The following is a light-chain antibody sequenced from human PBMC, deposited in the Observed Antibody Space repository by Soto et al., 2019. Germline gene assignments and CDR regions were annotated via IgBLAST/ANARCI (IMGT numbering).Light chain of an antibody. CDR1: SGHSSYA. CDR2: LNSDGSH. J-gene: IGLJ1*01. V-gene: IGLV4-69*01. Sequence: QLVLTQSPSASASQGASVKLTCTLSSGHSSYAIAWHQQQPEKGPRYLMKLNSDGSHSKGDGIPDRFSGSSSGAERYLIISSLQSEDEAVYYCQTWGTGIHVFGTGTKLSVL. CDR3: QTWGTGIHV.